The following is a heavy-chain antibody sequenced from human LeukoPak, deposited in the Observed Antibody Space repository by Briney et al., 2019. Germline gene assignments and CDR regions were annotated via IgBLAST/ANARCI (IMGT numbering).Heavy chain of an antibody. J-gene: IGHJ4*02. V-gene: IGHV1-18*01. CDR1: GYTFTSYA. D-gene: IGHD3-22*01. Sequence: ASVKASCKASGYTFTSYAMNWVRQAPGQGLEWMGWISAYNGNTNYAQKLQGRVTMTTDTSTSTAYMELRSLRSDDTAVYYCARDSRYYYDSSGYFRPIYFDYWGQGTLVTVSS. CDR2: ISAYNGNT. CDR3: ARDSRYYYDSSGYFRPIYFDY.